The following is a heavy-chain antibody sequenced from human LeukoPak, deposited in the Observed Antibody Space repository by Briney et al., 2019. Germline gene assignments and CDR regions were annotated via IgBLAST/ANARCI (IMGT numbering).Heavy chain of an antibody. CDR1: GFTFSSYW. J-gene: IGHJ4*02. V-gene: IGHV3-74*01. D-gene: IGHD5-24*01. Sequence: GGSLRLSCVASGFTFSSYWMHWVRQAPGKGLVWVSHINSDGSSTTYADSVKGRFTISRDNDKKTLYLQMNSLRAEDTAVYYCARDGLAAITFDYWGQGILVTVSS. CDR3: ARDGLAAITFDY. CDR2: INSDGSST.